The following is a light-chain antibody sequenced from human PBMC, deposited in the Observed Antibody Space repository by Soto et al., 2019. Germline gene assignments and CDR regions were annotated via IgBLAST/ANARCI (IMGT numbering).Light chain of an antibody. CDR2: AAF. V-gene: IGKV1-17*01. Sequence: DIQLTQSPSSLSASVGDRVTITSRASQGIRDALGWYQQKPGKAPKRLLYAAFSLQSGVPSRFSGSGSGTEFTLTISSLQPEDFANYYCLQHNSYPQTFGQGTNVEI. J-gene: IGKJ1*01. CDR1: QGIRDA. CDR3: LQHNSYPQT.